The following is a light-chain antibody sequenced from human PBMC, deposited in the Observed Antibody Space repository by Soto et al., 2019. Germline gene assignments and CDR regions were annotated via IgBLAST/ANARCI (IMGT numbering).Light chain of an antibody. CDR2: DAS. CDR3: QQYNSYSST. V-gene: IGKV1-5*01. Sequence: DIQMTQSPSTLSASVGDRVTINCRASQSISSWLAWYQQKPGKAPKVMIYDASSLESGVPSRFSGSGSGTEFTLTISSLQPDDFATYYCQQYNSYSSTFGQGTKVDI. CDR1: QSISSW. J-gene: IGKJ1*01.